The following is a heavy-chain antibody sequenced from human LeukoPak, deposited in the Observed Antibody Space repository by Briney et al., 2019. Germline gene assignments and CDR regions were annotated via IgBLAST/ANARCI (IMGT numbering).Heavy chain of an antibody. J-gene: IGHJ4*02. D-gene: IGHD4-23*01. CDR3: ASDFGGHDDF. CDR2: MNTDGSRT. CDR1: GFTFSRYR. Sequence: GGYLRLSCAASGFTFSRYRMHWVRQAPGKGLVWVSRMNTDGSRTDYADSVKGRFTISRDNAKNTLYLQMNSLGVEDTAVYSCASDFGGHDDFWGQGILVTVSS. V-gene: IGHV3-74*01.